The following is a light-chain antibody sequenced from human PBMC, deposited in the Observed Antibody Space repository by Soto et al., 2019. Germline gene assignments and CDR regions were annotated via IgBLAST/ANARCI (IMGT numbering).Light chain of an antibody. CDR1: QTVLYSSDNNNY. Sequence: DIVMTQSPDSLAVSLGATATINCKSSQTVLYSSDNNNYLAWYQQKPGQAPKLLIYWASYRESGVPDRFSGGGSGTDFTLTISSLQADDVAVYYCQQYLTTPITFGQGTRLETK. CDR3: QQYLTTPIT. V-gene: IGKV4-1*01. J-gene: IGKJ5*01. CDR2: WAS.